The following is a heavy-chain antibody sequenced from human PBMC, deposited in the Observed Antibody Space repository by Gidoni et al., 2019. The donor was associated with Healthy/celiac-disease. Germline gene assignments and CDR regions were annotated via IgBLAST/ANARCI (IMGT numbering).Heavy chain of an antibody. CDR1: GYTFTSYA. CDR2: INAGNGNT. D-gene: IGHD3-22*01. CDR3: ARDWPYYYDSSGLNY. Sequence: QVQLVQSGAEVKKPGASVKVSCKASGYTFTSYAMHLVRQAPGQRLEWMGWINAGNGNTKYSQKFQGRVTITRDTSASTAYMELSSLRSEDTAVYYCARDWPYYYDSSGLNYWGQGTLVTVSS. V-gene: IGHV1-3*01. J-gene: IGHJ4*02.